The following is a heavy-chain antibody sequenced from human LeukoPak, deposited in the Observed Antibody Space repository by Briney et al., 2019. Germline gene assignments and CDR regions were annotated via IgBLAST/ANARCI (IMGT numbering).Heavy chain of an antibody. J-gene: IGHJ4*02. Sequence: GGSLRLSCAASGFTFSSYAMSWVRQAPGKGLEWVSVIYSGGSTYYADSVKGRFTISRDNSKNTLYLQMNSLRAEDTAVYYCAREMGTVTDYWGQGTLVTVSS. CDR1: GFTFSSYA. CDR3: AREMGTVTDY. D-gene: IGHD4-17*01. V-gene: IGHV3-53*01. CDR2: IYSGGST.